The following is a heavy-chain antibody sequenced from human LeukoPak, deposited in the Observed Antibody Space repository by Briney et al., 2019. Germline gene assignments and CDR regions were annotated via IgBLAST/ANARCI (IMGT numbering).Heavy chain of an antibody. V-gene: IGHV3-30*18. D-gene: IGHD6-19*01. J-gene: IGHJ3*02. Sequence: PGRSLRLSCAASGFTFSSYGMHWVRQAPGKGLEWVAVISYDGSNKYYADSVKGRFTISRDNSKNTLYLQMNSLRAEDTAVYYCAKGVGEQWLVCDVFDIWGQGTMVTVSS. CDR3: AKGVGEQWLVCDVFDI. CDR2: ISYDGSNK. CDR1: GFTFSSYG.